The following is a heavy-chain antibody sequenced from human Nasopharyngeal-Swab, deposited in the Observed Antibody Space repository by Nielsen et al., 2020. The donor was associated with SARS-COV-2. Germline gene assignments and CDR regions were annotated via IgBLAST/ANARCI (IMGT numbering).Heavy chain of an antibody. D-gene: IGHD1-20*01. CDR1: SFSINSSGYY. CDR2: IYYFGRT. V-gene: IGHV4-39*01. Sequence: SETLSLTCTVSSFSINSSGYYRGRTRQPQGKGLEWLGTIYYFGRTYNSPSLKSRVSLSIDGSKKQFSLKLSSVTAADTAVYYCSRRSNNWSMLFDYWGQGALVTVSS. CDR3: SRRSNNWSMLFDY. J-gene: IGHJ4*02.